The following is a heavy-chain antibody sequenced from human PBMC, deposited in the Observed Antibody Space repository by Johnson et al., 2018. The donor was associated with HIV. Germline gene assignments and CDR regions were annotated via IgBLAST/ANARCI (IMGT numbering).Heavy chain of an antibody. D-gene: IGHD6-6*01. CDR2: ISYDGSNK. CDR3: ARSLPYSSSVGFDI. CDR1: GFTFSSYA. Sequence: QVQLVESGGGVVQPGRSLRLSCAASGFTFSSYAMHWVRQAPGKGLEWVAVISYDGSNKYYVDSVKGRFTISRDNAKNSLSLQMNSLSAEDTAVYYCARSLPYSSSVGFDIWGQGTMVTVSS. J-gene: IGHJ3*02. V-gene: IGHV3-30-3*01.